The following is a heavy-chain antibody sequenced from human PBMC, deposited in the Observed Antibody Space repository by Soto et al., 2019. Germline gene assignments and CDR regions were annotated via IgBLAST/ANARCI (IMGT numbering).Heavy chain of an antibody. J-gene: IGHJ6*02. CDR1: GFTFSTYG. CDR2: ISYDGTNK. V-gene: IGHV3-30*18. D-gene: IGHD4-17*01. Sequence: QVQLVESGGGEVQPGRSLTISCAASGFTFSTYGMHWVRQTPGKGLEWVAVISYDGTNKFYSDSVKGRFTISRDNFKYTLTLQMNSLGADDTAVYSCAKDLQSYGDYDYYCYGMDVWGLGTRVTVSS. CDR3: AKDLQSYGDYDYYCYGMDV.